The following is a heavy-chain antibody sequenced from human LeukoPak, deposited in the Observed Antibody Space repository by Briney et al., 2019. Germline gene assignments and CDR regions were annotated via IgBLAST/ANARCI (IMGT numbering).Heavy chain of an antibody. J-gene: IGHJ4*02. D-gene: IGHD3-22*01. Sequence: PGGSLRLSCAVSRITLSNYGMSWVRQAPGKGLEWVAGISGIAGGTYYADSVKGRFTISRDNAKNTLYLQLNNLRAEDTAVYFCAKRGVVIRVILVGFYKEAYYFDSWGQGALVTVSS. CDR2: ISGIAGGT. CDR1: RITLSNYG. V-gene: IGHV3-23*01. CDR3: AKRGVVIRVILVGFYKEAYYFDS.